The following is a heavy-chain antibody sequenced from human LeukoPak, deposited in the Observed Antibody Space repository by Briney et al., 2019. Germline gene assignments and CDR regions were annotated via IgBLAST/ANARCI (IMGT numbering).Heavy chain of an antibody. J-gene: IGHJ4*02. V-gene: IGHV1-2*02. CDR3: ARGVYRKRPDCSSTSCSTYFDY. CDR2: INPNSGGT. D-gene: IGHD2-2*01. Sequence: GASVKVSCKASGYTFTGYYMHWVRQAPGQGLEWMGWINPNSGGTNYAQKFQGRVTMTRDTSISTAYMELSRLSSDDTAVYYCARGVYRKRPDCSSTSCSTYFDYWGQGTLVTVSS. CDR1: GYTFTGYY.